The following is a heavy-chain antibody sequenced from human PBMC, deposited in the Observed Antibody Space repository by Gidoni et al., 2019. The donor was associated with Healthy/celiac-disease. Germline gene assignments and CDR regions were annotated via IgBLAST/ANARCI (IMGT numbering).Heavy chain of an antibody. CDR1: GGSISSGGYS. CDR3: ARAGKGGSGSIRYNWFDP. D-gene: IGHD3-10*01. CDR2: IYHSWST. J-gene: IGHJ5*02. Sequence: QLQLQESGSGLVKPSQTLSLTCAVSGGSISSGGYSWSWIRQPPGKGLEWIGYIYHSWSTYYNPPLKSRVTISVDRSKNHFPLKLSSVTAADTAVYYCARAGKGGSGSIRYNWFDPWGQGTLVTVSS. V-gene: IGHV4-30-2*01.